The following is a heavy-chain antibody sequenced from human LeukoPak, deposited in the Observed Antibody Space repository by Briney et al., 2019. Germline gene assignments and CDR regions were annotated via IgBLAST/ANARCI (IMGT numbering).Heavy chain of an antibody. CDR3: ARLVTTVTYHNWFDP. V-gene: IGHV4-59*01. Sequence: PSETLSPTCTVSGGSISSYSWSWIRQPPGKRLEWIGFLIYSGMTNYNPSLKSRVAISVDTSRNQFSLKLNSVTAADTAVYYCARLVTTVTYHNWFDPWGQGTLVTVSS. CDR1: GGSISSYS. CDR2: LIYSGMT. D-gene: IGHD4-17*01. J-gene: IGHJ5*02.